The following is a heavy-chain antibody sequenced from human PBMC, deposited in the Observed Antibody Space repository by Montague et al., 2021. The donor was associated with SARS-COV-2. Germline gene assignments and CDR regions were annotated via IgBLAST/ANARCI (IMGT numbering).Heavy chain of an antibody. CDR1: GGSTSSYY. D-gene: IGHD2-2*01. J-gene: IGHJ2*01. CDR3: ARTIVVVSAASRYFDL. Sequence: SETLSLTCTVSGGSTSSYYWSWIRQPPGKGLEWIGCIYYSGSTNYNPSLKSRVTISVDTSKTQFSLKLNSVTAADTAVYYCARTIVVVSAASRYFDLWGRGTLVTVSS. CDR2: IYYSGST. V-gene: IGHV4-59*01.